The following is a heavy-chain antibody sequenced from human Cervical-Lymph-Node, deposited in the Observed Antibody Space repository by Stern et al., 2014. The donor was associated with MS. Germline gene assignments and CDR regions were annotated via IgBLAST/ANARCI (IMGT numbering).Heavy chain of an antibody. Sequence: QLVQSGGGVVQPGRSLRLSCAASGFTFSSYGMHWVRQAPGKGLEWVAVIWYDGSNKYYADSVEGRFTISSDNSKNTLYLQLNSLRAEDTAVYYCARDDGNYYYYYGMDVWGQGTTVTVSS. CDR2: IWYDGSNK. CDR3: ARDDGNYYYYYGMDV. V-gene: IGHV3-33*01. CDR1: GFTFSSYG. J-gene: IGHJ6*02.